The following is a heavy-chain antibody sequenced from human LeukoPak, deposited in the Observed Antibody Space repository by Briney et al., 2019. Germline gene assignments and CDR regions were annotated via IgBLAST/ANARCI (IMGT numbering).Heavy chain of an antibody. D-gene: IGHD3-10*01. CDR2: ISAYNGNT. CDR1: GYTFTSYG. Sequence: ASVKVSCKASGYTFTSYGISWVRQAPGQGLEWMGWISAYNGNTNYAQKLQGRVTMTTDTSTSTAYMELRSLRSDDTAVYYCANRVSDYGSGSFESDAFDIWGQGTMVTVSS. V-gene: IGHV1-18*01. CDR3: ANRVSDYGSGSFESDAFDI. J-gene: IGHJ3*02.